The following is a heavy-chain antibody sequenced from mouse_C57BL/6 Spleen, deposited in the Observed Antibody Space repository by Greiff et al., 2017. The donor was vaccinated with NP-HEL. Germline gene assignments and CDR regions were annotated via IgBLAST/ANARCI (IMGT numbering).Heavy chain of an antibody. Sequence: VHVKQSGPELVKPGASVKMSCKASGYTFTDYNMHWVKQSHGKSLEWIGYINPNNGGTSYNQKFKGKATLTVNKSSSTAYMELRSLTSEDSAVYYCAREDIYYGNYVDYWGQGTTLTVSS. CDR2: INPNNGGT. CDR3: AREDIYYGNYVDY. D-gene: IGHD2-1*01. J-gene: IGHJ2*01. CDR1: GYTFTDYN. V-gene: IGHV1-22*01.